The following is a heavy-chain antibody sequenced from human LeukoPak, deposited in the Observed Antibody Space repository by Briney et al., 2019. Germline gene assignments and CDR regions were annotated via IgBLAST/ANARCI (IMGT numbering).Heavy chain of an antibody. CDR3: AREIGVLTDY. Sequence: GGSLRLSCAASGFTFSSYAMHWVRQAPGKGLEWVAVISYDGSNKYYADSVKGRFTSSRDNSKNTLYLQMNSLGAEDTAVYYCAREIGVLTDYWGQGTLVTVSS. CDR1: GFTFSSYA. CDR2: ISYDGSNK. J-gene: IGHJ4*02. D-gene: IGHD2-21*01. V-gene: IGHV3-30-3*01.